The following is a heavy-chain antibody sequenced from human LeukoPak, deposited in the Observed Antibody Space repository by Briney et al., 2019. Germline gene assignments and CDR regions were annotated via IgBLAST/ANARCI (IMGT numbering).Heavy chain of an antibody. CDR2: IYYSGST. CDR3: ARVAVPFLEWLFVFDY. Sequence: NPSETLSLTCTVSGGSISSSSYYWGWIRQPPGKGLEWIGSIYYSGSTYYNPSLKSRVTISVDTSKNQFSLKLSSVAAADTAVYYCARVAVPFLEWLFVFDYWGQGTLVTVSS. CDR1: GGSISSSSYY. V-gene: IGHV4-39*07. D-gene: IGHD3-3*02. J-gene: IGHJ4*02.